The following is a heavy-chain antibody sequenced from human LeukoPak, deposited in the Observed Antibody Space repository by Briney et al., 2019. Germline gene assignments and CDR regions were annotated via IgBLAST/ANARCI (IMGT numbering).Heavy chain of an antibody. Sequence: ASAKVSCKASGYTFTGYYMHWVRQAPGQGLEWMGWINPNSGGTNYAQKFQGRVTMTRDTSISTAYMELSRLRSDDTAVYYCARVWISDSSGYFWFDPWGQGTLVTVSS. V-gene: IGHV1-2*02. CDR3: ARVWISDSSGYFWFDP. CDR2: INPNSGGT. CDR1: GYTFTGYY. J-gene: IGHJ5*02. D-gene: IGHD3-22*01.